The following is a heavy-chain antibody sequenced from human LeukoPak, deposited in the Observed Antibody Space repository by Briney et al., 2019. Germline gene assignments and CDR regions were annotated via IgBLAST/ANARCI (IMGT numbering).Heavy chain of an antibody. CDR2: ISSSSSYI. J-gene: IGHJ4*02. D-gene: IGHD3-10*01. CDR1: GFTVSSNY. Sequence: GGSLRLSCAASGFTVSSNYMSWVRQAPGKGLEWVSSISSSSSYIYYADSVKGRFTISRDNAKNSLYLQMNSLRAEDTAVYYCARDREVWFGELLEFDYWGQGTLVTVSS. CDR3: ARDREVWFGELLEFDY. V-gene: IGHV3-21*01.